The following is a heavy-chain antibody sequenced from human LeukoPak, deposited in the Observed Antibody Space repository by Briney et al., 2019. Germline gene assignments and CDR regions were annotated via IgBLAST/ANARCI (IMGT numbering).Heavy chain of an antibody. V-gene: IGHV4-34*01. Sequence: SETPSLTCAVYGGSFSGYYWSWIRQPPGKGLEWIGEINHSGSTNYNPSLKSRVTISVDTSKNQFSLKLSSVTAADTAVYYCARGGGYYYRKFDYWGQGTLVTVSS. J-gene: IGHJ4*02. D-gene: IGHD3-22*01. CDR1: GGSFSGYY. CDR2: INHSGST. CDR3: ARGGGYYYRKFDY.